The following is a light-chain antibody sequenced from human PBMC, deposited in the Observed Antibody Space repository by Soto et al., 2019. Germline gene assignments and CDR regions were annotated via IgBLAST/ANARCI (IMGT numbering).Light chain of an antibody. Sequence: DIQITQAPSSLSSSVVYIVTITCQASQDISNYLNWYQQKPGKAPKLLIHAASNLERGVPSRFSGSGSGTDFTFTISSLQPEDFATYYCQQYDNLPTFGQGTRLEIK. V-gene: IGKV1-33*01. CDR1: QDISNY. CDR2: AAS. CDR3: QQYDNLPT. J-gene: IGKJ5*01.